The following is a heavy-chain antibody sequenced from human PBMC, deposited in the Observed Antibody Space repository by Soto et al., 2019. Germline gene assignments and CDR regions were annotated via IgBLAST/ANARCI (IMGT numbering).Heavy chain of an antibody. CDR3: ARAHYGDYGYGMDV. D-gene: IGHD4-17*01. V-gene: IGHV4-4*02. CDR2: IYHSGST. Sequence: SETLSLTCAVSGDSISSNNWWSWVRQPPGKGLEWIAEIYHSGSTNYNPSLKSRVTISVDKSKNQFSLKLSSVTAADTAVYYCARAHYGDYGYGMDVWGQGTTVTVSS. J-gene: IGHJ6*02. CDR1: GDSISSNNW.